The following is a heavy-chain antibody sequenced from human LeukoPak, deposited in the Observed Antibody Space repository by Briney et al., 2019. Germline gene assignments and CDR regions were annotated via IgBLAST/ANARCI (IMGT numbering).Heavy chain of an antibody. Sequence: GGSLRLSCAASGFTFSSYAMSWVRQAPGKGLEWVSAISGSGGSTYYADSVKGRFTISRDNSKNTLYLQMNSLRAEDTAVYYCARAPIQYSRAFDIWGQGTMVTVSS. J-gene: IGHJ3*02. V-gene: IGHV3-23*01. CDR1: GFTFSSYA. CDR2: ISGSGGST. CDR3: ARAPIQYSRAFDI. D-gene: IGHD6-13*01.